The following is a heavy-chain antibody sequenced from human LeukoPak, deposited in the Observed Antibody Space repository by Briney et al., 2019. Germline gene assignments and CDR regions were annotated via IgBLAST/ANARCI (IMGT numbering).Heavy chain of an antibody. CDR2: VNRVGNT. D-gene: IGHD6-25*01. CDR1: GASFSGYS. J-gene: IGHJ5*02. Sequence: SETLSLTCAVHGASFSGYSWSWVRQPLGKGLEWIGEVNRVGNTIYNPSLKSRVTISIDTSTTQFSLRLTSVTVADTAVYFCARERVVSDYNWFDPWGQGTLVTVSS. V-gene: IGHV4-34*01. CDR3: ARERVVSDYNWFDP.